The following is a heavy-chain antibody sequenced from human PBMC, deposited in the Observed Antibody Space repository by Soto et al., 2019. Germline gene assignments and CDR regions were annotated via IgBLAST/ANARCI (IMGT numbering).Heavy chain of an antibody. CDR1: GYTFTSYG. D-gene: IGHD3-3*01. CDR2: ISAYNGNT. CDR3: ARDSRDDFWSGYPEFDY. Sequence: QVQLVQSGAEVKKPGASVKVSCKASGYTFTSYGISWVRQAPGQGLEWMGWISAYNGNTNYAQKLQGRVTMTTDTPTSTAYMELRSLRSDDTAVYYCARDSRDDFWSGYPEFDYWGQGTLVTVSS. V-gene: IGHV1-18*01. J-gene: IGHJ4*02.